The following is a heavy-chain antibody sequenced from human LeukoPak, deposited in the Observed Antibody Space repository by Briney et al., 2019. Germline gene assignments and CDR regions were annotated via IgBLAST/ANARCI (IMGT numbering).Heavy chain of an antibody. CDR3: ARGLGVRDGYNLGY. D-gene: IGHD5-24*01. J-gene: IGHJ4*02. CDR1: GYTFTSYD. Sequence: ASVKVSCKASGYTFTSYDINWVRQATGQGLEWMGWMNPNSGNTGYAQKFQGRVTMTRNTSISTAYMELSSLRSEDTAVYYCARGLGVRDGYNLGYWGQGTLVTVSS. CDR2: MNPNSGNT. V-gene: IGHV1-8*01.